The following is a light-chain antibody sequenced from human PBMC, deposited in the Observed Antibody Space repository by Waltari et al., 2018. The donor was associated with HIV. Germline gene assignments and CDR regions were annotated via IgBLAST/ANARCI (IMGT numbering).Light chain of an antibody. Sequence: QSALTQPPSASGSPGQSVTISCTGTSSEVGGYNYVSWYQQPPGRAPKLMIYAATRRPSSVPYRFSGSKLGNTASLTVSGRQAEDEADYFCSSYSGSNTLVFGGGTKLTGL. CDR3: SSYSGSNTLV. CDR2: AAT. CDR1: SSEVGGYNY. J-gene: IGLJ2*01. V-gene: IGLV2-8*01.